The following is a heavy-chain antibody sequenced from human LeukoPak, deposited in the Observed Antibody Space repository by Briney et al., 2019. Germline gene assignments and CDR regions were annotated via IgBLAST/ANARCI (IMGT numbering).Heavy chain of an antibody. CDR1: GLTFSSYA. Sequence: GGSLRLSCAESGLTFSSYAMSWVRKAPGKGLEWVSLISTSGRTHYADSVQGRFTISRDNSKNTLSLHMNSLRAEDTAVYYCARDLDSSGYYHVVDSWGQGALVTVSS. D-gene: IGHD3-22*01. J-gene: IGHJ4*02. CDR2: ISTSGRT. V-gene: IGHV3-23*01. CDR3: ARDLDSSGYYHVVDS.